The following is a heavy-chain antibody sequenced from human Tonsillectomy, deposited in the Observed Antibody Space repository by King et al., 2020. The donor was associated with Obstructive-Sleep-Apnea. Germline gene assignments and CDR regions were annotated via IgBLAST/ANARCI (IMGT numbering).Heavy chain of an antibody. Sequence: QLVQSGAEVKKPGASVKVSCKASGYTFTGYYMHWVRQAPGQGLEWMGWINPNSGGTNYAQKFQGRVTMTRGTSISTAYMGLGRLRSDDTAVYYCASGGPRTQGGEEYYYYGMDVWGQGTTVTVSS. CDR1: GYTFTGYY. CDR3: ASGGPRTQGGEEYYYYGMDV. J-gene: IGHJ6*02. CDR2: INPNSGGT. V-gene: IGHV1-2*02. D-gene: IGHD3-16*01.